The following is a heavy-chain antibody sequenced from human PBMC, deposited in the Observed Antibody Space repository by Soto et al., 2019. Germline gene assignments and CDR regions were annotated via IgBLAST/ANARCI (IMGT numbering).Heavy chain of an antibody. CDR2: ISSSSSYI. Sequence: EVQLVESGGGLVKPGGSLRLSCAASGFTFSRYSMNWVRQAPGKGLEWVSSISSSSSYIYYADSVKGRFTISRDNAKNSLYLQMNSLRAEDTAVYYCARDSSSSGYYYYYGLDVWGQGTTVTVSS. J-gene: IGHJ6*02. V-gene: IGHV3-21*01. CDR3: ARDSSSSGYYYYYGLDV. CDR1: GFTFSRYS. D-gene: IGHD6-6*01.